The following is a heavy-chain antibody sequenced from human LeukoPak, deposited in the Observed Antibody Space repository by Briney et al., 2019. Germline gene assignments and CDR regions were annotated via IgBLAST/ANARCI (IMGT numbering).Heavy chain of an antibody. CDR1: GFTYSNVW. V-gene: IGHV3-15*07. Sequence: GGSLRLSCAASGFTYSNVWMNWARQAPGKGLEWVGRIKTNAEGGTLDYTAPVKGRFTISRDDSKNTLYLQMDSLEVEDTGMYYCTTGIDDEGGYWGQGTLVTVSS. CDR2: IKTNAEGGTL. CDR3: TTGIDDEGGY. D-gene: IGHD3-3*02. J-gene: IGHJ4*02.